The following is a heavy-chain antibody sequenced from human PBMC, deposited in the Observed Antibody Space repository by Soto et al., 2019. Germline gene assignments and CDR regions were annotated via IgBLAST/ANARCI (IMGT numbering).Heavy chain of an antibody. D-gene: IGHD6-13*01. J-gene: IGHJ6*02. CDR1: GYALTGYY. V-gene: IGHV1-2*04. Sequence: ASVKVSCKVSGYALTGYYMHWVRQAPGQGLEWMGWINPNSGGTNYAQKFQGWVTMTRDTSISTAYMELSRLRSDDTAVYYCARDGAAADHYFYYGMDVWGQGTTVTVSS. CDR3: ARDGAAADHYFYYGMDV. CDR2: INPNSGGT.